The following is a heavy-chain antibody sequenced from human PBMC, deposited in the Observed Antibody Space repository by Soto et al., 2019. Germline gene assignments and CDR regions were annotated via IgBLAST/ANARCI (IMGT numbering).Heavy chain of an antibody. CDR3: ARQLRYFDWLAVNWFDP. V-gene: IGHV4-59*08. J-gene: IGHJ5*02. D-gene: IGHD3-9*01. CDR2: IYYSGST. CDR1: GGSISSYY. Sequence: PSETLSLTCTVSGGSISSYYWSWIRQPPGKGLEWIGDIYYSGSTNYNPSLKSRVTISVDTSKNQFSLKLSSVTAADTAVYYCARQLRYFDWLAVNWFDPWGQGTLVTSPQ.